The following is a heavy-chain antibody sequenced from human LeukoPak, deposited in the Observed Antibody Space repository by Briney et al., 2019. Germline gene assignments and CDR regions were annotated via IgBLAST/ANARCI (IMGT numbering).Heavy chain of an antibody. CDR1: GFAFSNYA. V-gene: IGHV3-23*01. CDR2: ISGSGGGT. D-gene: IGHD2-2*01. Sequence: AGGSLRLSCAASGFAFSNYAMTWVRQAPGKGLEWVSAISGSGGGTFYADSVKGRFTISRDKSKDTLYLQMSSLRAEDTAVYYCARASGYCSSTSCRPYWYFDLWGRGTLVTVSS. J-gene: IGHJ2*01. CDR3: ARASGYCSSTSCRPYWYFDL.